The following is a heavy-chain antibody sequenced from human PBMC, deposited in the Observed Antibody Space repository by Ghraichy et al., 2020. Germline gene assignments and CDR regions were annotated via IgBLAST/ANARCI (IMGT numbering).Heavy chain of an antibody. D-gene: IGHD3-10*01. J-gene: IGHJ6*01. CDR1: GCSINSANYY. V-gene: IGHV4-39*01. Sequence: SETLSLTCTVSGCSINSANYYWAWVRQPPGKGLEWIGCSYYLGSTYYSRSLKSRVTISVDTSKNQFSLRLTSMTAADAAVYYFARHPPVRASNYGSTFYDYHMDVWGQGTAVIVSS. CDR2: SYYLGST. CDR3: ARHPPVRASNYGSTFYDYHMDV.